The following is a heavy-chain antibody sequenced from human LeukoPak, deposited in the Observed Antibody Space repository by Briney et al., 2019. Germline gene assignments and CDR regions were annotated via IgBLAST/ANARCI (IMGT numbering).Heavy chain of an antibody. CDR1: GGSFSGYY. V-gene: IGHV4-34*01. Sequence: SETLSLTCAVYGGSFSGYYWSWIRQPPGKGLEWIGEINHSGSTNYNPSFKSRVTISVDTSKNQFSLKLSSVTAADTAVYYCARGRSRCSGGSCYSGYFDYWGQGTLVTVSS. J-gene: IGHJ4*02. CDR2: INHSGST. D-gene: IGHD2-15*01. CDR3: ARGRSRCSGGSCYSGYFDY.